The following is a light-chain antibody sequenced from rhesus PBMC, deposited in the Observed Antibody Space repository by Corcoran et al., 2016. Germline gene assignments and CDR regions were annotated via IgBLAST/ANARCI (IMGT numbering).Light chain of an antibody. J-gene: IGKJ4*01. CDR3: QQYSSRPLT. V-gene: IGKV1-22*01. CDR1: QGISSW. Sequence: DIQMTQSPSSLSASVGDTVTITCRASQGISSWLAWYQQKPGKAPKLLIYKASSLQSGVPSRFSGSGSGTDFTLTISCLQSEDFATYYCQQYSSRPLTFGGGTKVEIK. CDR2: KAS.